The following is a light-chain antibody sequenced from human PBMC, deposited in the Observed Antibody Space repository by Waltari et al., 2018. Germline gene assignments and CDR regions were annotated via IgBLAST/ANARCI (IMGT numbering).Light chain of an antibody. J-gene: IGKJ4*01. CDR3: QQYNSFPLT. CDR1: QDISNY. V-gene: IGKV1-16*02. Sequence: EIQMTQSRTSLSASVGDKVTITWQASQDISNYLAWFQQKPGKAPKSLIYGASNLQSGVPSKFSGSGSGTDFTLTISRLQPEDSATYYCQQYNSFPLTFGGGTKVEIK. CDR2: GAS.